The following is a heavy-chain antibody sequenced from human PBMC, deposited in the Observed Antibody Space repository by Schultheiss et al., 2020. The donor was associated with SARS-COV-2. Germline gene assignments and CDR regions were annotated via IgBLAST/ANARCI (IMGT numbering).Heavy chain of an antibody. Sequence: GGSLRLSCTASGFTFGDYAMSWVRQAPGKGLEWVSYISSSGSTIYYADSVKGRFTISRDNAKNSLYLQMNSLRAEDTAVYYCTTGTVTTRGYEFDIWGQGTMVTVSS. CDR1: GFTFGDYA. V-gene: IGHV3-48*03. CDR2: ISSSGSTI. D-gene: IGHD4-11*01. CDR3: TTGTVTTRGYEFDI. J-gene: IGHJ3*02.